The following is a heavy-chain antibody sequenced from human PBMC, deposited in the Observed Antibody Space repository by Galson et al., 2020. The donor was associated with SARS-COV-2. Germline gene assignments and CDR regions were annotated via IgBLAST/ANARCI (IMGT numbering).Heavy chain of an antibody. CDR2: ISWNTGSI. J-gene: IGHJ4*02. CDR3: AKIAVAGTPY. Sequence: GGSLRLSCAASGFTFDDYAMHWVRQAPGKGLEWVSGISWNTGSIGYADSVKGRFTISRDNAKNSLYLQMNSLRAEDTALDYCAKIAVAGTPYWGQGTLVTVSS. D-gene: IGHD6-19*01. CDR1: GFTFDDYA. V-gene: IGHV3-9*01.